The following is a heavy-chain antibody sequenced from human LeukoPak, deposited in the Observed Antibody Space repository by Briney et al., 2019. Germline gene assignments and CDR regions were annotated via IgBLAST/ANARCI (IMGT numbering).Heavy chain of an antibody. V-gene: IGHV4-39*01. J-gene: IGHJ3*02. D-gene: IGHD2-2*01. CDR3: ATYCSTTSCPHRRAFDI. Sequence: SETLSLTCTVSGGSISSSSYYWGWIRQPPGKGLEWIGSIYYSGSTYYNPSLKSRVTISVDTSKNQFSLKLSSVTAADTAVYYCATYCSTTSCPHRRAFDIWGQGTMVTVSS. CDR1: GGSISSSSYY. CDR2: IYYSGST.